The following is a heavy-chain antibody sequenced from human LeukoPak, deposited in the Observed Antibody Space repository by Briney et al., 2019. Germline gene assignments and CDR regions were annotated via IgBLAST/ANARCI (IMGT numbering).Heavy chain of an antibody. CDR2: INWNGGST. J-gene: IGHJ4*02. V-gene: IGHV3-20*04. CDR3: ARAFRIVVGYYFDY. Sequence: GGSLRLSCAASGFTFSSYGMSWVRQAPGKGLEWVSGINWNGGSTGYADSVKGRFTISRDNAKNSLYLQMNSLRAEDTALYYCARAFRIVVGYYFDYWGQGTLVTVSS. CDR1: GFTFSSYG. D-gene: IGHD3-22*01.